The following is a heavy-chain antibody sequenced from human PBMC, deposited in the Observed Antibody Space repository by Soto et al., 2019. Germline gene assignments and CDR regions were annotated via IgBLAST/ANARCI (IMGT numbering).Heavy chain of an antibody. D-gene: IGHD2-21*01. CDR3: AKCDVLMTTSVGWCNWLDP. CDR1: GFTFSTFA. Sequence: EVQLLESGGSLVQPGGALRLSCAASGFTFSTFAMNWVRQAPGEGLEWVSSISGSGGNTQYADSVKGRVTISRDNSKNTLYLQMNTLGAEDKDGYYCAKCDVLMTTSVGWCNWLDPWGQGTLVIVSS. J-gene: IGHJ5*02. CDR2: ISGSGGNT. V-gene: IGHV3-23*01.